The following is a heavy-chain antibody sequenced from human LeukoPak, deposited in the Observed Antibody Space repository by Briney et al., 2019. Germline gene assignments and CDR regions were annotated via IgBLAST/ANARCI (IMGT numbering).Heavy chain of an antibody. CDR1: GGSFSGYY. Sequence: SETLSLTCAVYGGSFSGYYWSWIRQPPGKGLEWIGEINHSGSTNYNPSLKSRVTISVDTSKNQFSLKLSSVTAAGTAVYYCARGWLLWFGELSRWFDPWGQGTLVTVSS. V-gene: IGHV4-34*01. CDR3: ARGWLLWFGELSRWFDP. CDR2: INHSGST. J-gene: IGHJ5*02. D-gene: IGHD3-10*01.